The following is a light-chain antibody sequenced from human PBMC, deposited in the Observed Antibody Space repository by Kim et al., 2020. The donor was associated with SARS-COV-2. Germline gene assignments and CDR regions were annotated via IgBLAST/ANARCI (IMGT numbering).Light chain of an antibody. Sequence: PGEQATLSCRASQSVRNNLAWYPHKPGQPPRLLIYGASTRATGVPARFSGSGSGTDFTLTVSSLQSEDFAVYYCHQYNDWPPGDTFGQGTKLEI. CDR3: HQYNDWPPGDT. J-gene: IGKJ2*01. V-gene: IGKV3-15*01. CDR2: GAS. CDR1: QSVRNN.